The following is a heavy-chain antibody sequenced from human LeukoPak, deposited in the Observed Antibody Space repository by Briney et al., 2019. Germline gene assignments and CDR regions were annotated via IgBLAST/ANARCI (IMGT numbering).Heavy chain of an antibody. CDR2: INHSGST. D-gene: IGHD1-14*01. J-gene: IGHJ5*02. CDR1: GGSFSGYY. V-gene: IGHV4-34*01. CDR3: ARDRDGGFDP. Sequence: SETLSLTCAVYGGSFSGYYWSWIRQPPGKGLEWIGEINHSGSTNYNPSLKSRVTISVDTSKNQFSLKLSSVTAADTAVYYCARDRDGGFDPWGQGTLVTVSS.